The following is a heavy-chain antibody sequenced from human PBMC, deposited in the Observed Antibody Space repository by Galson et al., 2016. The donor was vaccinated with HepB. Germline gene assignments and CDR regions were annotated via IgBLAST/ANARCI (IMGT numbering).Heavy chain of an antibody. J-gene: IGHJ6*02. CDR1: GFTFSSYY. V-gene: IGHV3-74*01. CDR2: INRDESGT. CDR3: AKDTARYCSSTSCSYGMDV. Sequence: SLRLSCAASGFTFSSYYMHWVRQAPGKGLVWVSRINRDESGTSYADYVKGRFTISRDNAKNTLYLQMTSLRAEDTAVYYCAKDTARYCSSTSCSYGMDVWGQGTTVTVSS. D-gene: IGHD2-2*01.